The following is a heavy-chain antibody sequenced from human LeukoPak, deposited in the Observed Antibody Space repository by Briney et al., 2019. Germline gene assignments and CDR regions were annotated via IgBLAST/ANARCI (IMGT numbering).Heavy chain of an antibody. CDR2: IYSGGST. Sequence: GGSLRLSCAASGFTVSRNHMSWVRQAPGKGLEWVSLIYSGGSTYYADSVKGRFTISRDNSKNTLYLQMNSLRAEDTAVYYCARISPLEDFDLWGQGTLVTVSS. V-gene: IGHV3-66*01. CDR3: ARISPLEDFDL. J-gene: IGHJ4*02. CDR1: GFTVSRNH.